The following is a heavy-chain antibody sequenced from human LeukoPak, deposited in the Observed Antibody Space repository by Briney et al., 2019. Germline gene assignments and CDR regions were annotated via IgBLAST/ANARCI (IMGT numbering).Heavy chain of an antibody. Sequence: PSETLSLTCTVSGGSISSNYWSWIRQPPGKGLEWIGYIYYSGSTNYNPSLKSRVTISVDTSKNQFSLKLSSVTAADTAVYYCARLLGATDWFDPWGQGTLVTVSS. J-gene: IGHJ5*02. CDR1: GGSISSNY. V-gene: IGHV4-59*08. CDR2: IYYSGST. D-gene: IGHD1-26*01. CDR3: ARLLGATDWFDP.